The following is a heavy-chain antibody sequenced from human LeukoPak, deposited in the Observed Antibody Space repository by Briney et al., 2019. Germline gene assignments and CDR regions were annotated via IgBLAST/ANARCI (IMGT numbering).Heavy chain of an antibody. V-gene: IGHV3-23*01. Sequence: GGSLRLSCAASGFSVNNHDMSWVRQAAGKGLEWVSGTSGGGGSTYYADSVKGRFTISRDNFKNTLYLQMNSLRAEDTAVYYCARVDRDAFDIWGQGTMVTVSS. CDR2: TSGGGGST. D-gene: IGHD3-9*01. J-gene: IGHJ3*02. CDR3: ARVDRDAFDI. CDR1: GFSVNNHD.